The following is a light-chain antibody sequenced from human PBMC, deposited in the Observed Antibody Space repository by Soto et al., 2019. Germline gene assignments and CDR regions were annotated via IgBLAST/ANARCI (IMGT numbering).Light chain of an antibody. CDR3: QQNNSYWT. CDR2: KAS. J-gene: IGKJ1*01. Sequence: DIQMTQSPSTLAGSVGDRVTITCRASQSISSWLAWYQQKPGKAPKLLIYKASSLESGVPSRFSGSGSGTEFTLTISSLQPDDFATYYCQQNNSYWTFGQGTKLDI. V-gene: IGKV1-5*03. CDR1: QSISSW.